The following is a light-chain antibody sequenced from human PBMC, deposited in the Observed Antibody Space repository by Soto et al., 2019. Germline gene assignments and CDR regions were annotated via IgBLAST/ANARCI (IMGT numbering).Light chain of an antibody. J-gene: IGLJ2*01. CDR1: SSDVGGFGD. CDR3: YSYAGSNTFV. V-gene: IGLV2-11*01. Sequence: QSVLTQPRSVSGSPGQSVTISCTGTSSDVGGFGDVSWYQQHPGKAPKLMIFGVTKRASGVPDRFSGSKSGYTASLTISGLQAADEADYYCYSYAGSNTFVFGEGTQLTVL. CDR2: GVT.